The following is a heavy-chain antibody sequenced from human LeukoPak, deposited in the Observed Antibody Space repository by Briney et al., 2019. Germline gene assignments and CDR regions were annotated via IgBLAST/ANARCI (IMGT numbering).Heavy chain of an antibody. V-gene: IGHV4-4*07. Sequence: SETLSLTCTVSGGSISSYYWSWIRQPAGKGLEWIGRIYTSGSTNYNPSLKSRVTISVDTSKNQFSLKLSSVTAADTAVYYCARAEDYYDSSGYYRYYFDYWGQGTLVTVSS. D-gene: IGHD3-22*01. CDR1: GGSISSYY. CDR3: ARAEDYYDSSGYYRYYFDY. CDR2: IYTSGST. J-gene: IGHJ4*02.